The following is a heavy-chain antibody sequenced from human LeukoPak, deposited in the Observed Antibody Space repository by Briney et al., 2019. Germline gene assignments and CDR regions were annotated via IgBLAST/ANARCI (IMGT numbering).Heavy chain of an antibody. CDR3: AKDRDYGSGSYYLGAFDI. CDR2: ISGSGGST. D-gene: IGHD3-10*01. V-gene: IGHV3-23*01. Sequence: PGGSLRLSCAASGFTFSSYAMSWVRQAPGKGLEWVSAISGSGGSTYYADSVKGRFTISRDNSKNTLYLQMNSLRAEDTAVYYCAKDRDYGSGSYYLGAFDIWGQGTVVTVSS. CDR1: GFTFSSYA. J-gene: IGHJ3*02.